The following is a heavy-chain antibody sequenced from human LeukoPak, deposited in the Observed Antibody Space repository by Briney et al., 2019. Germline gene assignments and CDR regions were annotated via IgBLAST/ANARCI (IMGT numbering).Heavy chain of an antibody. D-gene: IGHD4-11*01. CDR3: ARLYSSSLGRVFDY. Sequence: SETLSLTCTVSGGSITSYYWSWIRQPPGKGLEWIGYIYSSGSTNYNPSLKSRVTISVDTSKNQFSLKLSSVTAADTAVYYCARLYSSSLGRVFDYWGQGTLVTVSS. V-gene: IGHV4-59*01. CDR1: GGSITSYY. J-gene: IGHJ4*02. CDR2: IYSSGST.